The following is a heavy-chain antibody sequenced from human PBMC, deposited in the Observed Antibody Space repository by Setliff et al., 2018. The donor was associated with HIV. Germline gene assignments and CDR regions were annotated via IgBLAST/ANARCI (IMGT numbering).Heavy chain of an antibody. CDR2: IIPIFGTA. Sequence: SVKVSCKASGGTFSSYAISWVRQAPGQGLEWMGGIIPIFGTANYAQRFQGRVTITTDESTSTAYMELSSLRSEDTAVYYCASLDPLWGYDYYVDNWFDPWGQGTLVTVSS. CDR3: ASLDPLWGYDYYVDNWFDP. CDR1: GGTFSSYA. V-gene: IGHV1-69*05. J-gene: IGHJ5*02. D-gene: IGHD5-12*01.